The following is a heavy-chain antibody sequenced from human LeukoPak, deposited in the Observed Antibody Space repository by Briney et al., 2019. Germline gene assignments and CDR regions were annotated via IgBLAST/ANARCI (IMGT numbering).Heavy chain of an antibody. Sequence: GGSLRLSCAASGFTFSSYGMHWVRQAPGKGLEWVAVIRYDGSNKYYADSVKGRFTISRDNSKNTLYLQMNSLRAEDTAVYYCAKLRGPRGNLDAFDIWGQGTMVTVSS. CDR2: IRYDGSNK. CDR1: GFTFSSYG. D-gene: IGHD1-14*01. J-gene: IGHJ3*02. CDR3: AKLRGPRGNLDAFDI. V-gene: IGHV3-30*02.